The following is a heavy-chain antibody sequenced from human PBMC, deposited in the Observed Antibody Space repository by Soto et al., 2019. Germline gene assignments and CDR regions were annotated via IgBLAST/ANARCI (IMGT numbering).Heavy chain of an antibody. V-gene: IGHV3-23*01. CDR2: ISSSGDSR. Sequence: EEQVSESGGGLVQSGASLRLSCAASGFNFNTFAMSWIRQAPGKGLEWVSHISSSGDSRDYADSVRGRFTISRDNSKNVLFLQMNSLRADDTATYYCAKDPPSPWTANWVDPWGKGTLVTVSS. D-gene: IGHD5-12*01. J-gene: IGHJ5*02. CDR3: AKDPPSPWTANWVDP. CDR1: GFNFNTFA.